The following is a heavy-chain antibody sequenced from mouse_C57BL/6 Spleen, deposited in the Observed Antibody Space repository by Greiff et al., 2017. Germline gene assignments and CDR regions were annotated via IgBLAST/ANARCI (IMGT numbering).Heavy chain of an antibody. CDR2: ISYDGSN. CDR1: GYSITSGYY. V-gene: IGHV3-6*01. J-gene: IGHJ3*01. Sequence: EVQLQQSGPGLVKPSQSLSLTCSVTGYSITSGYYWNWIRQFPGNKLEWMGYISYDGSNNYNPSLKNRISITRDTSKNQFFLKLNSVTTEDTATYYCARDDDGYYLVFAYWGQGTLVTVSA. CDR3: ARDDDGYYLVFAY. D-gene: IGHD2-3*01.